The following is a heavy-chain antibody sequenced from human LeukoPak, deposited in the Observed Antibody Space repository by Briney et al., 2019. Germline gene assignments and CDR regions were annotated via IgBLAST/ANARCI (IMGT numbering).Heavy chain of an antibody. Sequence: GGSLRLSCAASGFTFSSYAMSWVRQAPGKGLEWVSAISGSGGSTYYADSVKGRFTISRDNSKNTLYLQMNSLRAEDTAVYYCARDLGYSSSWYGANWFDPWGQGTLVTVSS. V-gene: IGHV3-23*01. CDR2: ISGSGGST. D-gene: IGHD6-13*01. CDR1: GFTFSSYA. CDR3: ARDLGYSSSWYGANWFDP. J-gene: IGHJ5*02.